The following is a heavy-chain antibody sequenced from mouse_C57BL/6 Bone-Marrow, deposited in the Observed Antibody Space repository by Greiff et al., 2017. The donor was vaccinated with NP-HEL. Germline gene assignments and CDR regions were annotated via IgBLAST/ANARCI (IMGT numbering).Heavy chain of an antibody. Sequence: EVKLVESGGGLVKPGGSLKLSCAASGFTFSDYGMHWVRQAPEKGLEWVAYISSGSSTIYYADTVKGRFTISRDNAKNTLFLQMTSLRSEDTAMYYCARLYGNYVDYWGQGTTLTVSS. CDR2: ISSGSSTI. D-gene: IGHD2-10*02. J-gene: IGHJ2*01. CDR1: GFTFSDYG. V-gene: IGHV5-17*01. CDR3: ARLYGNYVDY.